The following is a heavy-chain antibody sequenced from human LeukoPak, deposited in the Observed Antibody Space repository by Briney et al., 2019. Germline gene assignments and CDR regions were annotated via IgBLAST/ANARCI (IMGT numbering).Heavy chain of an antibody. D-gene: IGHD6-13*01. CDR2: ISRIGDST. J-gene: IGHJ4*02. CDR1: GLTFGSYA. CDR3: AKPPSGAAADLFDF. V-gene: IGHV3-23*01. Sequence: PGGSLRLSCGASGLTFGSYAMSWVRQAPGKGLKWVSGISRIGDSTYYAESVKGRFTISRDNSKNTLYLQMNSLRAEDTAAYYCAKPPSGAAADLFDFWGQGSLVIVSS.